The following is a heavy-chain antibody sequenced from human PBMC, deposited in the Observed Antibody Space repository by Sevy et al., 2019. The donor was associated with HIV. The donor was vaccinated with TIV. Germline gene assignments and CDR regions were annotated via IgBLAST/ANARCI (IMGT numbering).Heavy chain of an antibody. J-gene: IGHJ4*02. Sequence: GGSLRLSCAASGFTFSDYYMSWIRQAPGKGLEWVSYISSSGSTIYYADSVKGRFTISRDNAKNSLYLQMNSLGAEDTAVYYCAREVSSGWYGFDYWGQGTLVTVSS. CDR3: AREVSSGWYGFDY. V-gene: IGHV3-11*04. D-gene: IGHD6-19*01. CDR2: ISSSGSTI. CDR1: GFTFSDYY.